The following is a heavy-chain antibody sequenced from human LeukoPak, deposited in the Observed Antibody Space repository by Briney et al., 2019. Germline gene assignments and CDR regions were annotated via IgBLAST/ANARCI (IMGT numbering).Heavy chain of an antibody. D-gene: IGHD3-10*01. CDR2: IIPIFGTA. Sequence: GASVKVSCKASGYTFTGYYMHWVRQAPGQGLEWMGGIIPIFGTANYAQKFQGRVTITADKSTSTAYMELSSLRSEDTAVYYCYYYYGSGSSDAFDIWGQGTMVTVSS. J-gene: IGHJ3*02. CDR1: GYTFTGYY. CDR3: YYYYGSGSSDAFDI. V-gene: IGHV1-69*06.